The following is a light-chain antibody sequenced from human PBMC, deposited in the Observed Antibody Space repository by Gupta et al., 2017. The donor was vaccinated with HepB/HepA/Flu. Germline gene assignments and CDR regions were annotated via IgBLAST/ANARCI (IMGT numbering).Light chain of an antibody. Sequence: DIQMTQSPSSLSASGGDRVTILCRASQSISSYLNWYQQKPGKAPTLLIYAASSWQSGVPSRFSGSGSGTDFTLTISSLEPEDFAIYYCQQSYSIPAFTFGGGTKVEIK. V-gene: IGKV1-39*01. CDR3: QQSYSIPAFT. J-gene: IGKJ4*01. CDR1: QSISSY. CDR2: AAS.